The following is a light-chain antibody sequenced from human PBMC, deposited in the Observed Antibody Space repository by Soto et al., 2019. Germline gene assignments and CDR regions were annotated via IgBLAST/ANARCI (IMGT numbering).Light chain of an antibody. V-gene: IGKV3-11*01. CDR2: DVS. CDR3: QQRSNWPPLT. Sequence: EIVLTQSPVTLSLSPGERATLSCRASQSVSSYLAWYQQKPGQAPRLLIYDVSNRATGIPARFSGSGSGTDFTLTISSLEPEDFAVYYCQQRSNWPPLTFGQGTKLDIK. J-gene: IGKJ2*01. CDR1: QSVSSY.